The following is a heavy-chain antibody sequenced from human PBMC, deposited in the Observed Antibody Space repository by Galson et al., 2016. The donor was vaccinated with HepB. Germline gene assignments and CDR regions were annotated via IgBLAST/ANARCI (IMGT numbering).Heavy chain of an antibody. V-gene: IGHV3-48*01. CDR1: EFTFSSYS. D-gene: IGHD5-18*01. CDR2: ISSGSSTI. J-gene: IGHJ5*02. Sequence: LRLSCAASEFTFSSYSMNWVRQAPGKGLEWVSYISSGSSTIYYADSVKGRFTISRDNAKNSLYLQMNSLRAEDTAVYYCARDLGLRGLDPWGQGTLVTVSS. CDR3: ARDLGLRGLDP.